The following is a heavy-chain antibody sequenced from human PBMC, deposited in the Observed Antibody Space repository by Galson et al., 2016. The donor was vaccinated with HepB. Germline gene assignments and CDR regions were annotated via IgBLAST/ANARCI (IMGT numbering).Heavy chain of an antibody. D-gene: IGHD1-26*01. J-gene: IGHJ4*02. Sequence: SLRLSCAASGSTFSSHVLSWVRQAPGKGLEWVSAINTIGGTTYAESVKGRFTNSRDNSKNTVFLQMSSLRVEDTAIYYCAPPNVGPGSYLPFDNWGQGTRVTVSS. CDR2: INTIGGT. CDR1: GSTFSSHV. V-gene: IGHV3-23*01. CDR3: APPNVGPGSYLPFDN.